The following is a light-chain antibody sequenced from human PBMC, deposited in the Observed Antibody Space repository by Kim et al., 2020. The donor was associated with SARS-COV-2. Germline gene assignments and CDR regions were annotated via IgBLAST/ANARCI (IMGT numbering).Light chain of an antibody. CDR2: DAA. CDR1: QGVGSY. CDR3: QMVSNWGLT. J-gene: IGKJ4*01. V-gene: IGKV3-11*01. Sequence: LSHGESSPLARSTSQGVGSYLAWYQQKPGQAPRLSIFDAANRAAGNPGRFSGSGSGTDFTLTIGCLEPEDFAINDCQMVSNWGLTFVAGTKVGIK.